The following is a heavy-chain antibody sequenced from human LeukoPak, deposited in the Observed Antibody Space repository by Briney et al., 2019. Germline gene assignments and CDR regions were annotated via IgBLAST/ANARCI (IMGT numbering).Heavy chain of an antibody. Sequence: ASVKVSCKTSGYPFTHYSLNWVRQAPGQGLEWIGIIKRRGGGTTFPKKFWGRVTMTRDVSTSTIFIEMSSLRSPDTAIYYCARTLGVCSGGRCYSGFDPWGQGTLVTVSS. V-gene: IGHV1-46*01. CDR2: IKRRGGGT. CDR3: ARTLGVCSGGRCYSGFDP. J-gene: IGHJ5*02. D-gene: IGHD2-15*01. CDR1: GYPFTHYS.